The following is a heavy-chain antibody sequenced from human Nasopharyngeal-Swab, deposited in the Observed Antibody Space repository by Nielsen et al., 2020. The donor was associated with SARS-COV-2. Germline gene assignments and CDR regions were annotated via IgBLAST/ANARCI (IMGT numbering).Heavy chain of an antibody. D-gene: IGHD6-19*01. CDR2: IYSGGGT. Sequence: LSLTCAASGFTVSSNYMSWVRQAPGEGLEWVSVIYSGGGTYYIDSVKGRFTVSRDNSRNTLYLQMNSLRPEDTAVYYCAREKAVAGIGGYHYYGMDVWGQGTTVTVSS. V-gene: IGHV3-53*05. CDR1: GFTVSSNY. CDR3: AREKAVAGIGGYHYYGMDV. J-gene: IGHJ6*02.